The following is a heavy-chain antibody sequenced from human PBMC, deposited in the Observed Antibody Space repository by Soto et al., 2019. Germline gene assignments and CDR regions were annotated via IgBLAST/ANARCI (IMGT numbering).Heavy chain of an antibody. J-gene: IGHJ4*02. V-gene: IGHV3-74*01. CDR1: GFTFSSSW. Sequence: EVHLVESGGNLAQPGGSLRLSCAASGFTFSSSWMHWVRQAPGKGLVWVSHINSDGSTTTYADSVKGRFTISRDNAKNTLYLQMNSLRAEDTAVYHCTRVSSTGWNWGQGTLVTVSS. CDR3: TRVSSTGWN. D-gene: IGHD6-19*01. CDR2: INSDGSTT.